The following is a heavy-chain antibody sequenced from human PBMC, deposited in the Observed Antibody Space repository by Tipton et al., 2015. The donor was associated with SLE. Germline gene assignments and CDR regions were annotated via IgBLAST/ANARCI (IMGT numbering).Heavy chain of an antibody. V-gene: IGHV4-61*02. D-gene: IGHD3-3*01. Sequence: TLSLTCTVSGGSFGSGGYYWTWVRQSAGKGLEFIGRIYTSGSTNYNPSLESRVTISVDTSKNQFYLRLTSVTAADTAVYYCARGGAFWSGPTSYYSFFYYMDVWGKGPTVTVSS. J-gene: IGHJ6*03. CDR1: GGSFGSGGYY. CDR3: ARGGAFWSGPTSYYSFFYYMDV. CDR2: IYTSGST.